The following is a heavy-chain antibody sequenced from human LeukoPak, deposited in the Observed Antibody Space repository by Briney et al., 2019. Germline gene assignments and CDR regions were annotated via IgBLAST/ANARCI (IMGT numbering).Heavy chain of an antibody. V-gene: IGHV1-18*01. Sequence: ASVKVSCKASGYTFTRYGISWVRQAPGQGLQWLGWISASNGNTNYAQKFRDRVTMTTDTSTSTAYMELRSLRSDDTAVYYCAREIDSSSSFPYFDYWGQGTLVTVSS. CDR2: ISASNGNT. J-gene: IGHJ4*02. CDR3: AREIDSSSSFPYFDY. CDR1: GYTFTRYG. D-gene: IGHD6-6*01.